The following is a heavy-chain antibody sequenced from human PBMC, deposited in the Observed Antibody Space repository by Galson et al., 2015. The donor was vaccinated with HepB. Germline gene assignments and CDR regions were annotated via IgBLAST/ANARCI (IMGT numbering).Heavy chain of an antibody. CDR2: ISGSGGST. J-gene: IGHJ4*02. Sequence: SLRLSCAASGFTFSSYAMSWVRQAPGKGLEWVSAISGSGGSTYYADSVKGRFTISRDNSKNTLYLQMNSLRAEDTAVYYCAKDGVMVATKPYHFHYWGQGTLVTVSS. CDR3: AKDGVMVATKPYHFHY. D-gene: IGHD2-15*01. V-gene: IGHV3-23*01. CDR1: GFTFSSYA.